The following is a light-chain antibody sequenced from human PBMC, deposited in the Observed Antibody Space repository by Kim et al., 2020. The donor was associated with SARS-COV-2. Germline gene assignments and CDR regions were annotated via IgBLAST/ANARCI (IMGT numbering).Light chain of an antibody. CDR1: QAISSY. V-gene: IGKV1-9*01. CDR2: KAS. J-gene: IGKJ2*01. CDR3: QQLNTYLYT. Sequence: SASVGARVTITCRASQAISSYLAWYQQRPGKAPNLLIYKASTLKSGVPSRFSGSGSGTEFTLTISSLQPEDFATYYCQQLNTYLYTFGQGTKLEI.